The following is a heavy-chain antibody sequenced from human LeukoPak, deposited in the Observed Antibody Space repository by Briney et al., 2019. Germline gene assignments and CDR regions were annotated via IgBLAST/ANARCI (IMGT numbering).Heavy chain of an antibody. CDR2: ISSSSSHI. D-gene: IGHD4-17*01. V-gene: IGHV3-21*04. J-gene: IGHJ3*02. CDR1: GFTFSTYT. Sequence: GGSLRLSCTASGFTFSTYTMNWVRQAPGKGLEWVSSISSSSSHIYYADSVKGRFTISRDNAKSSLYLQMNSLRAEDTAVYYCGKDPNGDYVGAFDMWGQGTMVTVSP. CDR3: GKDPNGDYVGAFDM.